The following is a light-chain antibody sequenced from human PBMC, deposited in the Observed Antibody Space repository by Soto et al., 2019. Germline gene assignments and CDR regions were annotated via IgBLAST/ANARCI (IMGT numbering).Light chain of an antibody. Sequence: QSVLTQPASVSGSPGQSITISCTGTNSDVGGYNYVSWYQQHPGKAPKLMIYEVNKRPSGVSNRLSGSKSGNTASLTISGLQAEDEADYYCSSYTSSLTVVFGGGTQLTV. CDR1: NSDVGGYNY. V-gene: IGLV2-14*01. CDR2: EVN. J-gene: IGLJ2*01. CDR3: SSYTSSLTVV.